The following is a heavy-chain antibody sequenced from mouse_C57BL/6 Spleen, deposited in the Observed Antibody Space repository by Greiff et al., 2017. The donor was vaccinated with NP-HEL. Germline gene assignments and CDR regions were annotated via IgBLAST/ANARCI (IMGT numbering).Heavy chain of an antibody. CDR1: GYTFTSYW. CDR3: ARFDGYWYFDV. CDR2: IYPSDSET. J-gene: IGHJ1*03. D-gene: IGHD2-3*01. V-gene: IGHV1-61*01. Sequence: QVQLKQPGAELVRPGSSVKLSCKASGYTFTSYWMDWVKQRPGQGLEWIGNIYPSDSETHYNQKFKDKATLTVDKSSSTAYMQLSSLTSEDSAVYYCARFDGYWYFDVWGTGTTVTVSS.